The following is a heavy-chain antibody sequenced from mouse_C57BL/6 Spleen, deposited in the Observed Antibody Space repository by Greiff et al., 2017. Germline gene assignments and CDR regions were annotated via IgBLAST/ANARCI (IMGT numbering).Heavy chain of an antibody. CDR3: TRSLPSYYYAMDY. CDR2: IDPETGGT. J-gene: IGHJ4*01. D-gene: IGHD6-1*01. Sequence: QVQLKESGAELVRPGASVTLSCKASGYTFTDYEMHWVKQTPVHGLEWIGAIDPETGGTAYNQKFKGKAILTADKSSSTAYMELRSLTSEDSAVYYCTRSLPSYYYAMDYWGQGTSVTVSS. CDR1: GYTFTDYE. V-gene: IGHV1-15*01.